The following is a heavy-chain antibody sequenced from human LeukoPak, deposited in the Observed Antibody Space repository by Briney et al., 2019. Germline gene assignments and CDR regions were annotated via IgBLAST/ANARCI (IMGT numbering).Heavy chain of an antibody. J-gene: IGHJ4*02. CDR2: INHSGST. CDR3: ARFGEDSSGYYPFDY. D-gene: IGHD3-22*01. V-gene: IGHV4-34*01. Sequence: PSETLSLTCAVYGGSFSGYYWIWIRQPPGKGLEWIGEINHSGSTNYNPSLKSRVTISVDTSKNQFSLKLSSVTAADTAVYYCARFGEDSSGYYPFDYWGQGTLVTVSS. CDR1: GGSFSGYY.